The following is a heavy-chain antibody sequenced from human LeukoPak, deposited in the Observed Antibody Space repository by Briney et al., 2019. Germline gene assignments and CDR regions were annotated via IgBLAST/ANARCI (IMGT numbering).Heavy chain of an antibody. CDR1: GFTFSSYA. V-gene: IGHV3-23*01. Sequence: GGSLRLSCAASGFTFSSYAMSWVRQAPGKGLEWVSAISGSGGSTYYADSVKGRFTISRDNSKNTLYPQMNSLRAEDTAVYYCAKDKVGATAQLFDYWGQGTLVTVSS. J-gene: IGHJ4*02. D-gene: IGHD1-26*01. CDR3: AKDKVGATAQLFDY. CDR2: ISGSGGST.